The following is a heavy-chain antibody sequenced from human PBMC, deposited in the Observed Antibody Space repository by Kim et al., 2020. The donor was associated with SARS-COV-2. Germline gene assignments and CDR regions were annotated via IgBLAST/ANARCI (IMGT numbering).Heavy chain of an antibody. CDR3: VKGAWLDY. D-gene: IGHD5-12*01. CDR2: DDNS. V-gene: IGHV3-23*01. Sequence: DDNSYYAESVRGRFTLSRDSATNTLYLQMNDLRVDDTAVYYGVKGAWLDYWGPGTLVTVSS. J-gene: IGHJ4*02.